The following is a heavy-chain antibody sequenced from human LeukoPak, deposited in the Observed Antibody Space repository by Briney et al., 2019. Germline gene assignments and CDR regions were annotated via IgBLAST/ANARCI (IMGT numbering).Heavy chain of an antibody. CDR2: INHSGST. V-gene: IGHV4-34*01. Sequence: SETLSLTCAVYGGSFSGYYWSWIRQPPGKGLEWIGEINHSGSTNYNPSLKSRVTISVDTSKNQFSLKLSSVTAADTAVYYCARSRYCSSTSCQNTPYFDYWGQGTLVTVSS. CDR1: GGSFSGYY. CDR3: ARSRYCSSTSCQNTPYFDY. D-gene: IGHD2-2*01. J-gene: IGHJ4*02.